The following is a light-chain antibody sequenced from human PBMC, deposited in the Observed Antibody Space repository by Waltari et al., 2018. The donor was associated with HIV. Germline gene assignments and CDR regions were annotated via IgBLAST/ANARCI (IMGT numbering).Light chain of an antibody. CDR2: GKR. J-gene: IGLJ2*01. Sequence: QSVLTQPPSVPGAPGQRVTISCTGSSSNIGAGYDVHWYQHLPGTAPKTHIYGKRNRPPGVPDRFSGYKSGSSACVAITGLQGEGEADYYCQSYGSRLSGGDVVFGGGTKLTVL. CDR3: QSYGSRLSGGDVV. V-gene: IGLV1-40*01. CDR1: SSNIGAGYD.